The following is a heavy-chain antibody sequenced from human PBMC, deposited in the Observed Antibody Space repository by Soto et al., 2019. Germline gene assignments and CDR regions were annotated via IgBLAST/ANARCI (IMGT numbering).Heavy chain of an antibody. CDR1: GGSISSGGYY. D-gene: IGHD3-10*01. CDR2: IYYSGST. CDR3: ARDRYGSGGHFDY. J-gene: IGHJ4*01. Sequence: PSETLSLTCTVSGGSISSGGYYWSWIRQHPGKGLEWIGYIYYSGSTYYNPSLKSRVTISVDTSKNQFSLKLSSVTAADTAVYYCARDRYGSGGHFDYWGQGTLVTVSS. V-gene: IGHV4-31*03.